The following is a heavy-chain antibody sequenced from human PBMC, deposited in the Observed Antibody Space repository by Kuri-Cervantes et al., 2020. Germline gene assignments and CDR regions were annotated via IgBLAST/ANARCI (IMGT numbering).Heavy chain of an antibody. CDR2: ISYDGSNK. CDR1: GFTFSNYA. V-gene: IGHV3-30-3*01. D-gene: IGHD6-19*01. J-gene: IGHJ2*01. Sequence: GESLKISCAASGFTFSNYAMHWVRQAPGKGLEWVAVISYDGSNKYYADSVKGRFTISRDNSKNTLYLQMNSLRAEDTAVYYCARDSSLIGYSSTWY. CDR3: ARDSSLIGYSSTWY.